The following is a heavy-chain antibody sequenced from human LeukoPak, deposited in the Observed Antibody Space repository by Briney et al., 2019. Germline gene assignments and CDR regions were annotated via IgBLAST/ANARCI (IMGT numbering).Heavy chain of an antibody. CDR2: INTDTGNP. J-gene: IGHJ5*02. V-gene: IGHV7-4-1*02. Sequence: ASVKVSCKDSGYTFTNYAMNWVRQAPGQGLEWMGWINTDTGNPTCAQGFTRRLVFSLDTSASTAYLQISSLKAEDTAVYYCARTLFGDQYQLLHNWFDPWGQGTLVTVSS. CDR1: GYTFTNYA. D-gene: IGHD2-2*01. CDR3: ARTLFGDQYQLLHNWFDP.